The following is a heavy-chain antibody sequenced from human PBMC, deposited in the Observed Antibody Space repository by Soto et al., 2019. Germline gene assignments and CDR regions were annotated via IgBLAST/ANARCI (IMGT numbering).Heavy chain of an antibody. Sequence: SETLSLTCTVSGGAVSSGTYYWSWIRQPPGKGLEWIGHIYFTGSTNYNPSLKSRVTMSLDTSRNQLSLKLSSVTAADTAVYYCTRGPPRVQWFDPWGLGTLVTVSS. J-gene: IGHJ5*02. CDR1: GGAVSSGTYY. CDR3: TRGPPRVQWFDP. V-gene: IGHV4-61*01. CDR2: IYFTGST.